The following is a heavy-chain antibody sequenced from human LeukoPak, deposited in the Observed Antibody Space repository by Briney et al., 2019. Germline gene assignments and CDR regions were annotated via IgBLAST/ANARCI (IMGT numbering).Heavy chain of an antibody. CDR3: ARHRPLRELPHFDY. Sequence: PSETLSLTCAVYGGSFSGYYWSWIRQPPGKGLEWIGEINHSGSTNYNPSLKSRVTISVDTSKNQFSLKLSSVTAADTAVYYCARHRPLRELPHFDYWGQGTLVTVSS. CDR1: GGSFSGYY. CDR2: INHSGST. J-gene: IGHJ4*02. V-gene: IGHV4-34*01. D-gene: IGHD1-26*01.